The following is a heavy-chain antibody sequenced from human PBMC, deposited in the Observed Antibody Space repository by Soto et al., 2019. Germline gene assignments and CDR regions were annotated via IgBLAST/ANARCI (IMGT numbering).Heavy chain of an antibody. Sequence: GGSLRLSCAASGFTFSNYAMGWVRQAPGKRLEWVSSINGSGSKTYYANSVNGRFTIFRDNTTNILFLQMNSLGAADTAVYYCVGDLTRMSTVARGFWGHGTLVTVSS. D-gene: IGHD6-25*01. CDR2: INGSGSKT. J-gene: IGHJ4*01. V-gene: IGHV3-23*01. CDR1: GFTFSNYA. CDR3: VGDLTRMSTVARGF.